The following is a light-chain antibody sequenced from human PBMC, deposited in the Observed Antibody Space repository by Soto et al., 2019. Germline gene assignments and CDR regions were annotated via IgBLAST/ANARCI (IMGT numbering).Light chain of an antibody. CDR2: GAS. CDR1: QSVSSN. Sequence: IVMTQSPATLSVSPGERATLSCRASQSVSSNLAWYQQKPGQAPRLLIYGASTRATGIPARFSGSGSGTEFTLTISSLQSEDFAVYYCQQHNNWPHTFGQGTKLEI. V-gene: IGKV3-15*01. CDR3: QQHNNWPHT. J-gene: IGKJ2*01.